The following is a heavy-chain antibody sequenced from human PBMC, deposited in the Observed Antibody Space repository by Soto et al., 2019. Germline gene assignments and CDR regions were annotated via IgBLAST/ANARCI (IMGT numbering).Heavy chain of an antibody. V-gene: IGHV4-39*01. CDR3: ARHDSGPLDN. D-gene: IGHD2-21*01. CDR2: IFYSGSS. J-gene: IGHJ4*02. Sequence: SETLSLTCTVSGASVSSNSFYWGWIRQPPGRGLEWIGSIFYSGSSYYNASLKSRVTMSVDTSKNQFSLKLSSVTAADTAVYYCARHDSGPLDNWGQGTPVTVSS. CDR1: GASVSSNSFY.